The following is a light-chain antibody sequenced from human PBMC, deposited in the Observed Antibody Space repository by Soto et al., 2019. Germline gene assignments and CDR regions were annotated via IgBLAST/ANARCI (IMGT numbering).Light chain of an antibody. CDR3: QQYDDWLRLT. CDR2: DAS. CDR1: QSVNSY. J-gene: IGKJ4*01. V-gene: IGKV3-11*01. Sequence: EIVLTQSPATLSLSPGERATLSCRASQSVNSYLAWYQQKPGQAPRLLIYDASNRATGIPARFSGSGSGTDFTLTISSLEPEDFAVYFCQQYDDWLRLTFGGGTKVEIK.